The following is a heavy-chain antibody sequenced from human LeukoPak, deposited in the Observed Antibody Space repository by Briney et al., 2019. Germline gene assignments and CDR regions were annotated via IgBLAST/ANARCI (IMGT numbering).Heavy chain of an antibody. CDR2: ISGGGGST. Sequence: GGSLRLSCAASGFTFSSYAMSRVRQAPGKGLEWVSAISGGGGSTYYADSVKGRFTISRDNSKNTLYLQMNSLRAEDTAVYYCAKDTYYGSGSPYWGQGTLVTVSS. CDR3: AKDTYYGSGSPY. D-gene: IGHD3-10*01. V-gene: IGHV3-23*01. CDR1: GFTFSSYA. J-gene: IGHJ4*02.